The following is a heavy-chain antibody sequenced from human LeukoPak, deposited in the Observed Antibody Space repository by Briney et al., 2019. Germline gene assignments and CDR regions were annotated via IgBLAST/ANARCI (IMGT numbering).Heavy chain of an antibody. CDR3: ARDKVVPAAIPDY. V-gene: IGHV1-18*01. CDR2: ISAYNGNT. Sequence: ASVKVSCKASGYTFTSYGISWVRQAPGQGLEWMGWISAYNGNTNYAQKLQGRVTMTTDTYKSTAYVELRSLRSDDTAVYYCARDKVVPAAIPDYWGQGTLVTVSS. CDR1: GYTFTSYG. J-gene: IGHJ4*02. D-gene: IGHD2-2*01.